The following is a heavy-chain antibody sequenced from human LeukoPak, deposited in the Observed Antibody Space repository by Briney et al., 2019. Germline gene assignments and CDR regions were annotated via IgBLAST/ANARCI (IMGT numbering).Heavy chain of an antibody. D-gene: IGHD3-3*01. CDR3: AVDNYDRWSHYYGPPDY. CDR2: ISSSSRTI. V-gene: IGHV3-48*01. CDR1: GFTFSNYN. J-gene: IGHJ4*02. Sequence: GSLRLSCATSGFTFSNYNMNWVRQAPGKGLEWVLYISSSSRTIYYADSVKGRFTISRDNAKNSLYLQMNSLRAEDTAVYYCAVDNYDRWSHYYGPPDYWGQGTLVTVSS.